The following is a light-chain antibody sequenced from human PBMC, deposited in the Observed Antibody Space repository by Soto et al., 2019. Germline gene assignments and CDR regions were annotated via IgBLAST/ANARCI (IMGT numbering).Light chain of an antibody. V-gene: IGKV1-27*01. Sequence: DIQITQSPSSLSAPVGDRVTITCRASQGISNNLAWYQQKPGKVPKLLIYAASTLQSGVPSRFSGSGSGTDFTLTISSLQPEDVATYYCQKYNSAPRTFGQGTKVDIK. CDR3: QKYNSAPRT. CDR2: AAS. CDR1: QGISNN. J-gene: IGKJ1*01.